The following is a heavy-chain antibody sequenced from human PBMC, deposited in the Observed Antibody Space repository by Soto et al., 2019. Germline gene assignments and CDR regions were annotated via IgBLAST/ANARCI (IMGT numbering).Heavy chain of an antibody. CDR3: ARVRSAMVFSALDY. CDR2: IIPIFGTA. D-gene: IGHD5-18*01. CDR1: GGTFSSYA. V-gene: IGHV1-69*12. J-gene: IGHJ4*02. Sequence: QVQLVQSGAEVKKPGSSVKVSCKASGGTFSSYAISWVRQAPGQGLEWMGGIIPIFGTANYAQKFQGRVTXXAXEXKSTAYMELSSLRSEDTAVYYCARVRSAMVFSALDYWGQGTLVTVSS.